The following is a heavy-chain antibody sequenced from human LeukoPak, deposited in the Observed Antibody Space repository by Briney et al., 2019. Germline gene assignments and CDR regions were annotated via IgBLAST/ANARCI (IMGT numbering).Heavy chain of an antibody. J-gene: IGHJ3*02. Sequence: KPPETLSLTCTVSGRFISNYYSACIRHPPGRGLEWMGYIYDTGGTTNNPALKRRRTISLQTSRKRFSLNLRSLTAADTAIYFCARVRNFPGAFDIWGQGRMVTVSS. CDR3: ARVRNFPGAFDI. CDR1: GRFISNYY. V-gene: IGHV4-59*01. CDR2: IYDTGGT.